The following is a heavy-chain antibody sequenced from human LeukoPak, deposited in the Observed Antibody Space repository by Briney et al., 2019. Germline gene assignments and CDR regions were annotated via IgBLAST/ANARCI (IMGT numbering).Heavy chain of an antibody. CDR2: VHSSGGVI. CDR3: AGSSHQRNWFDP. V-gene: IGHV1-46*01. Sequence: ASVKVSCKASGYTFTSDYMNWVRQAPGQGLEWMGIVHSSGGVIKYAQEFQDRLTVTSDTSTSTIYMELSSLRSEDTAVYYCAGSSHQRNWFDPWGQGTLVIVSS. CDR1: GYTFTSDY. D-gene: IGHD1-26*01. J-gene: IGHJ5*02.